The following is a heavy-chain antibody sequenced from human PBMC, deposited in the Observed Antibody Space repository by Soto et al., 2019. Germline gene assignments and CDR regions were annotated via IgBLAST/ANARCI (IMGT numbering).Heavy chain of an antibody. CDR3: ARHGGKLGITGTMGNFDY. Sequence: SETLSLTCAVYGGSFSGYYWSWIRQPPGKGLEWIGEINHSGSTNYNPSLKSRVTISVDTSKNQFSLKLSSVTAADTAVYYCARHGGKLGITGTMGNFDYWGQGSLVTVS. CDR1: GGSFSGYY. CDR2: INHSGST. V-gene: IGHV4-34*01. D-gene: IGHD1-20*01. J-gene: IGHJ4*02.